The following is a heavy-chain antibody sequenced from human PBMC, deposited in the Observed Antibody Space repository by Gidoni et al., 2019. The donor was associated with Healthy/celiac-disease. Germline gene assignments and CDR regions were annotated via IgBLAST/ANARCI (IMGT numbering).Heavy chain of an antibody. D-gene: IGHD4-17*01. V-gene: IGHV3-30*01. Sequence: QVQLVESGGGVVQPGRSLRLSCAASGFTFSSYAMHWVRQAPGKGLAWVAVISYDGSNKYYADSVKGRFTISRDNSKNTLYLQMNSLRAEDTAVYYCARGEAVTTRGNWFDPWGQGTLVTVSS. J-gene: IGHJ5*02. CDR2: ISYDGSNK. CDR3: ARGEAVTTRGNWFDP. CDR1: GFTFSSYA.